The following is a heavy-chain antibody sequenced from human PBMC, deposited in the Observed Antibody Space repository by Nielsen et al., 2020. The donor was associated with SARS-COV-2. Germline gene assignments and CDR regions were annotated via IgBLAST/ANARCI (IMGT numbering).Heavy chain of an antibody. CDR2: INWNGGST. D-gene: IGHD2-2*01. Sequence: GGSLRLSCAASGFTFDDYGMSWVRHAPGKGLEWVSGINWNGGSTGYADSVKGRFTISRDNAKNSLYLQMNSLRAEDTALYHCARGYCSSTSCYARIAADYYGMDVWGQGTTVTVSS. J-gene: IGHJ6*02. CDR3: ARGYCSSTSCYARIAADYYGMDV. CDR1: GFTFDDYG. V-gene: IGHV3-20*01.